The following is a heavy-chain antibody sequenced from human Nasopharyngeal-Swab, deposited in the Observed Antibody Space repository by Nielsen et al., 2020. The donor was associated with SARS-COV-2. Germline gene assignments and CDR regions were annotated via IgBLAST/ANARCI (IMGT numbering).Heavy chain of an antibody. CDR1: GGSFSGYY. V-gene: IGHV4-34*01. CDR3: AREARAGVVVAATVDV. Sequence: SQPLSITWAVLGGSFSGYYWSWIRQPPGKGLEWIGEINHSGSTNYNPSLKSRVTISVDTSKNQFSLKLSSVTAADTAVYYCAREARAGVVVAATVDVWGKGTTATVSS. J-gene: IGHJ6*04. CDR2: INHSGST. D-gene: IGHD2-15*01.